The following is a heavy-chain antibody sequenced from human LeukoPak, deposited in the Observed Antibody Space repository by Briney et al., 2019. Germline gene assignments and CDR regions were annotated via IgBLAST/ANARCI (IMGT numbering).Heavy chain of an antibody. CDR2: ISSSGSTA. CDR1: GFIFSNYE. Sequence: GGSLRLSCAASGFIFSNYEMNWVRQAPGKGLEWVAFISSSGSTAYYADSVKGRFVISKDNAKNSLDLEMHSLRAEDTAVYYCARESSSWYVGYYYYYYYMDVWGKGTTVTISS. D-gene: IGHD6-13*01. V-gene: IGHV3-48*03. J-gene: IGHJ6*03. CDR3: ARESSSWYVGYYYYYYYMDV.